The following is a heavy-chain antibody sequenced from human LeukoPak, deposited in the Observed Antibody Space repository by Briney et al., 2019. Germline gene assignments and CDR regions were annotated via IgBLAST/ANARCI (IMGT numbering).Heavy chain of an antibody. J-gene: IGHJ4*02. Sequence: QPGGSLRLSCAASGFTFSSYAMSWVRQAPGKGLEWVSAISGSGGSTYYADSVKGRFTISRDNSKNTLYLQMNSLRAEDTAVYYCAKPLRESGYDSYYFDYWGQGTLVTVSS. CDR2: ISGSGGST. D-gene: IGHD5-12*01. CDR1: GFTFSSYA. CDR3: AKPLRESGYDSYYFDY. V-gene: IGHV3-23*01.